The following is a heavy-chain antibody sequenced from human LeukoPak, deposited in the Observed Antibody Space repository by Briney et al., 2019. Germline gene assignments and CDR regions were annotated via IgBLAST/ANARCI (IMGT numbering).Heavy chain of an antibody. J-gene: IGHJ4*02. Sequence: PGGSLRLSCVASGFTFSSYAMSWVRQAPGKGLEWVSAISGSGGSTYYADSVKGRFTISRDNSKNTLYLQMNSLRAEDTAVYYCAKAPYYYDSSGYYIAFDYWGQGTLVTVSS. CDR1: GFTFSSYA. CDR2: ISGSGGST. CDR3: AKAPYYYDSSGYYIAFDY. V-gene: IGHV3-23*01. D-gene: IGHD3-22*01.